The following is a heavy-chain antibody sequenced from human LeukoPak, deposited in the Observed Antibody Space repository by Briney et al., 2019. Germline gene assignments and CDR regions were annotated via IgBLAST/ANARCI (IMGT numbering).Heavy chain of an antibody. CDR3: ARGGSGWYRDYFDY. J-gene: IGHJ4*02. Sequence: PSETLSLTCAVYGGSFSGYYWSWIRQPPGKGLEWIGEINHSGSTNYNPSLKSRVTISVDTSKSQFSLKLSSVTAADTAVYYCARGGSGWYRDYFDYWGQGTLVTVSS. D-gene: IGHD6-19*01. CDR2: INHSGST. V-gene: IGHV4-34*01. CDR1: GGSFSGYY.